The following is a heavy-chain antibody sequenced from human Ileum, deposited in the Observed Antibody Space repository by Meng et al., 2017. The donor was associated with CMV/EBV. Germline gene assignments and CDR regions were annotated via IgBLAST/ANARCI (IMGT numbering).Heavy chain of an antibody. CDR2: INHSVST. V-gene: IGHV4-34*01. D-gene: IGHD4-17*01. Sequence: SETLSLTCAAYGGSFSGYYWSWIRQPPGKGLEWIGEINHSVSTNYNPSLKSRVTISVDTSKNQFSLKPSSVTAADTAVYYCAGGKGRRTVTKGVIDYWGQGTVVTVSS. CDR3: AGGKGRRTVTKGVIDY. CDR1: GGSFSGYY. J-gene: IGHJ4*02.